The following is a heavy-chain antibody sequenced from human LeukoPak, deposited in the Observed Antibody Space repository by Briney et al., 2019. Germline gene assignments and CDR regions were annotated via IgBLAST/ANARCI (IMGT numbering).Heavy chain of an antibody. Sequence: ASVKVSCKASGGTFSSYAISWVRQAPGQGLEWMGGIIPIFDTANYAQKFQGRVTITTDESTSTAYTELGSLRSEDTAVYYCARGPKAYYFDSSGYVFDYWGQGTLVTVSS. D-gene: IGHD3-22*01. CDR3: ARGPKAYYFDSSGYVFDY. CDR2: IIPIFDTA. V-gene: IGHV1-69*05. J-gene: IGHJ4*02. CDR1: GGTFSSYA.